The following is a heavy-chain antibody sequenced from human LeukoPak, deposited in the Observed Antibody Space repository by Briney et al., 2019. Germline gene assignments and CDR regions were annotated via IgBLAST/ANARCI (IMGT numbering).Heavy chain of an antibody. CDR3: ARSESALLWFGELLPFDY. J-gene: IGHJ4*02. Sequence: PSETLSLTCTVSGGSISTSNYYWSWIRQPPGKGLEWIGYIYYSGSTNYNPSLKSRVTISVDTSKNQFSLKLSSVTAADTAVYYCARSESALLWFGELLPFDYWGQGTLVTVSS. D-gene: IGHD3-10*01. CDR2: IYYSGST. CDR1: GGSISTSNYY. V-gene: IGHV4-61*01.